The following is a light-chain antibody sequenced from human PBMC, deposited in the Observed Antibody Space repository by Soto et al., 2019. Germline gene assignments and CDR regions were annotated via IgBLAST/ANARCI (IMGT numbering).Light chain of an antibody. J-gene: IGLJ3*02. V-gene: IGLV2-23*02. CDR2: AVS. CDR3: CSYAGSSTLL. Sequence: QSALTQPASVYGSPGQSITVSCTGTSSDIGSYNLVSWYQHHPGKAPKLMIYAVSKRPSGVSSRFSGSKSGNTASLTISGLQAEDEADYFCCSYAGSSTLLFGGGTKVTVL. CDR1: SSDIGSYNL.